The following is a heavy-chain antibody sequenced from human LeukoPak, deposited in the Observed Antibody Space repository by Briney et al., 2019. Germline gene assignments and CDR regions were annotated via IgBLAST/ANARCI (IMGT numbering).Heavy chain of an antibody. J-gene: IGHJ3*02. CDR1: GYTFTGYY. CDR2: INPNSGGT. CDR3: ASGFMGYDRSGYYDDAFDI. Sequence: ASVKVSCKAFGYTFTGYYMHWVRQAPGQGLEWMGWINPNSGGTNYAQKFQGRVTMTRDTSISTAYMELSRLRSDDTAVYYCASGFMGYDRSGYYDDAFDIWGQGTMVTVSS. D-gene: IGHD3-22*01. V-gene: IGHV1-2*02.